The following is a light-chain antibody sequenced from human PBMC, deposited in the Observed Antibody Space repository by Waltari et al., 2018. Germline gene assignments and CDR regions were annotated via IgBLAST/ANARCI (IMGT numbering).Light chain of an antibody. Sequence: EVVMTQSPATLSVSPGESAPLSCGASQSFGGDLAWYQQKPGQAPRLLIYGTITRPTGVSARFSGSGSGTEFTLTISRLQSEDFAVYYCQQYNNWPLTFGGGTKVEI. CDR1: QSFGGD. J-gene: IGKJ4*01. CDR2: GTI. V-gene: IGKV3-15*01. CDR3: QQYNNWPLT.